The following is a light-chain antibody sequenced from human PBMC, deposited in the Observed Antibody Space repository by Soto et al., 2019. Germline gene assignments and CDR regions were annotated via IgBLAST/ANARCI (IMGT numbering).Light chain of an antibody. V-gene: IGKV3-20*01. J-gene: IGKJ3*01. CDR1: QSVSSSY. CDR3: QQCGSSPT. CDR2: GAS. Sequence: EIVLTQSPGTLSLSPGERATLSCRASQSVSSSYLAWYQQKPGQAPRLLIYGASSRATGIPDRFSGSGSGTDFTLTISRLEPEDFAVYYCQQCGSSPTFGPGTKVD.